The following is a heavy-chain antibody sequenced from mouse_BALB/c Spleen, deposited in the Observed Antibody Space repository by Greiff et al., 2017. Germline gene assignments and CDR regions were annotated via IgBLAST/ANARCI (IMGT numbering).Heavy chain of an antibody. CDR3: TREGGTY. CDR1: GFTFSSYT. J-gene: IGHJ2*01. CDR2: ISSGGSYT. Sequence: EVQVVESGGGLVKPGGSLKLSCAASGFTFSSYTMSWVRQTPEKRLEWVATISSGGSYTYYPDSVKGRFTISRDNAKNTLYLQMSSLKSEDTAMYYCTREGGTYWGQGTTLTVSS. V-gene: IGHV5-6-4*01.